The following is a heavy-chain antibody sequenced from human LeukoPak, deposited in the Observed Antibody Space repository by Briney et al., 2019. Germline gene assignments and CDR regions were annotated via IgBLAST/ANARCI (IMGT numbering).Heavy chain of an antibody. J-gene: IGHJ5*02. D-gene: IGHD3-10*01. Sequence: SETLFLTCTVSGGSISSYYWSWIRQPPGKGLEWIGYIYYSGSTNYNPSLKSRVTISVDTSKNQFSLKLSSVTAADTAVYYCARASITMVRGVPGWFDPWGQGTLVTVSS. CDR1: GGSISSYY. CDR3: ARASITMVRGVPGWFDP. CDR2: IYYSGST. V-gene: IGHV4-59*08.